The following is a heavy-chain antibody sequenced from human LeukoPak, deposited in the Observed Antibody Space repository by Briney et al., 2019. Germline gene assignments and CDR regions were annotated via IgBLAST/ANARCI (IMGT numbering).Heavy chain of an antibody. Sequence: PGGSLRLSCAASGFTFSSYGMPWVRQAPGKGLEWVAVISYDGSNKYYADSVKGRFTISRDNSKNTLYLQMNSLRAEDTAVYYCAKDEEKLQLWLRSNYYYYGMDVWGQGTTVTVSS. CDR1: GFTFSSYG. J-gene: IGHJ6*02. D-gene: IGHD5-18*01. CDR3: AKDEEKLQLWLRSNYYYYGMDV. CDR2: ISYDGSNK. V-gene: IGHV3-30*18.